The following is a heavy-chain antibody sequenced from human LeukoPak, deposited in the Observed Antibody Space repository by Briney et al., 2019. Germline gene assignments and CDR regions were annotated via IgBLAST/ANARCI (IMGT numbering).Heavy chain of an antibody. CDR2: IYYSGNT. J-gene: IGHJ4*02. V-gene: IGHV4-59*01. Sequence: PSETLSLTCTVSGGSISNYYWSWIRQPPGKGLEWIGYIYYSGNTNYNPSLKSRVTISVDTSKNQFSLKLNSVTAADTAVYYCARVRYCSTNRCYDREFDNWGQGTWSPSPQ. CDR3: ARVRYCSTNRCYDREFDN. CDR1: GGSISNYY. D-gene: IGHD2-2*01.